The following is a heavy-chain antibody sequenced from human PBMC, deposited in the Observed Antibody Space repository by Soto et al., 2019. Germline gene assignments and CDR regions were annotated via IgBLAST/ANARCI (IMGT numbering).Heavy chain of an antibody. CDR3: ARRGSR. J-gene: IGHJ3*01. Sequence: EVQLVESGGGLVQPGGSLRLSCAASGFTFSSSEMYWVRQAPGKGLEWISYIHPGGQTIFYAESVKGRFTISRDNAEHSVYLQMNSLRAEDTAVYYCARRGSRWGRGTKVTVSS. CDR2: IHPGGQTI. CDR1: GFTFSSSE. V-gene: IGHV3-48*03. D-gene: IGHD2-15*01.